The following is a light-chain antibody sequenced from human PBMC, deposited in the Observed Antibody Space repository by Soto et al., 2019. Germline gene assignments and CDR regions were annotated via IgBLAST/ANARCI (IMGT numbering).Light chain of an antibody. J-gene: IGLJ1*01. CDR1: SSDVGGYDY. V-gene: IGLV2-14*01. CDR2: EVS. Sequence: QSVLNQPASVSASPGQSITISCSGSSSDVGGYDYVSWYQQHPGKAPKLMIYEVSNRPSGVSDRFSGSKSGNTASLTISGLHADDEADYYCSSYRDTSKLVFGPGTKLTVL. CDR3: SSYRDTSKLV.